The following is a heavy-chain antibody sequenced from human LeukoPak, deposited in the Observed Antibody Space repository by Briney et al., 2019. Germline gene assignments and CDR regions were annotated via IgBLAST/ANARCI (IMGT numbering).Heavy chain of an antibody. CDR2: ISSSSSYT. CDR1: GFTFSDYY. V-gene: IGHV3-11*03. J-gene: IGHJ4*02. D-gene: IGHD1-1*01. CDR3: AKFRGSERTVIDC. Sequence: GGSLRLSCAASGFTFSDYYMSWIRQAPGKGLEWVSYISSSSSYTNYADSVKGRFTISRDNSKNTVDVQLNSLRAEDTAVYYCAKFRGSERTVIDCWGQGTLVTVSS.